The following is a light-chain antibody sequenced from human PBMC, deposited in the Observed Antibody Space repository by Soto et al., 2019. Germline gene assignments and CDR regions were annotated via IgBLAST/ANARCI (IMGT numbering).Light chain of an antibody. CDR1: SANIGSNT. V-gene: IGLV1-44*01. Sequence: QSLLTEPPEASGTPGQMVTIACYGISANIGSNTVNWYQQLPGTAPKLLIYSNNQRPSGVPDRFSGSKSGTSASLAISGLQSEDEADYYCAAWDDSLNGHVVFGGGTKVTVL. J-gene: IGLJ2*01. CDR3: AAWDDSLNGHVV. CDR2: SNN.